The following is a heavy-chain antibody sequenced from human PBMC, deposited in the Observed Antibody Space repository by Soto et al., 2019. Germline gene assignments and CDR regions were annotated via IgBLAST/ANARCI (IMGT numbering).Heavy chain of an antibody. CDR2: VSGSADNT. J-gene: IGHJ5*02. CDR3: AKDPQSSGWSYNWFDP. D-gene: IGHD6-19*01. V-gene: IGHV3-23*01. CDR1: VFTFSSYA. Sequence: GGSLKLSVAASVFTFSSYAMSWVRQAPGEGLECVSTVSGSADNTYYADSVRGRFTIPRDNSKNTLYLQMNSLRAEDTVAYYCAKDPQSSGWSYNWFDPWGQGTLVTVSS.